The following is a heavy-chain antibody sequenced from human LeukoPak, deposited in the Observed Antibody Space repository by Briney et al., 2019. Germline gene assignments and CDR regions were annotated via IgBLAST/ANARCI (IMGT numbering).Heavy chain of an antibody. D-gene: IGHD1-26*01. V-gene: IGHV3-74*01. Sequence: GGSLTLACSAAGFTFSSYWIHWVRQAPGKGRVWVSHINSDGSSTSYADSGKGRFTISRDNAKNTLYLQMNTLRAEDTAVYYCARGTGVGSYLAAFDIWGQGTTVTVSS. CDR3: ARGTGVGSYLAAFDI. CDR2: INSDGSST. J-gene: IGHJ3*02. CDR1: GFTFSSYW.